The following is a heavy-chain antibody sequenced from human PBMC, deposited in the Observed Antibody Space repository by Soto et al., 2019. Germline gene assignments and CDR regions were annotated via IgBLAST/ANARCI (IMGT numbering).Heavy chain of an antibody. CDR1: GFTFSTYA. CDR2: ITPGGDWA. V-gene: IGHV3-23*01. CDR3: AKGSDSARQYYFDF. J-gene: IGHJ4*02. Sequence: EVQLLESGGGLVQPGGSLRLSCAVSGFTFSTYAMSWVRQAPGKGLEWLSAITPGGDWAWYADSVKGRSTISRDNSKNTLYLPMDSLRAEDTALYYWAKGSDSARQYYFDFWGQGTLVTVSS.